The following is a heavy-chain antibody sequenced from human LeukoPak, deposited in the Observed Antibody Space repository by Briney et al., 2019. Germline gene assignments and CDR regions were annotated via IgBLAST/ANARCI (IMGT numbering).Heavy chain of an antibody. Sequence: PGGSLRLSCAASGFTFSSYSMNWVRQAPGKGLEWVSSISSSSRYMYYADSAKGRFTISRDNAKNSLYLQMNSLRAEDTAMYFCVRDVGAVRGEVYFDYWGQGTLVTVSS. D-gene: IGHD3-10*01. J-gene: IGHJ4*02. V-gene: IGHV3-21*01. CDR3: VRDVGAVRGEVYFDY. CDR2: ISSSSRYM. CDR1: GFTFSSYS.